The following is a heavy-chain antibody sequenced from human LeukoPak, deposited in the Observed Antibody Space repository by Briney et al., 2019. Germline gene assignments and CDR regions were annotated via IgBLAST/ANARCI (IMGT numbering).Heavy chain of an antibody. CDR1: GFTLSDYA. D-gene: IGHD1-14*01. V-gene: IGHV3-74*01. J-gene: IGHJ4*02. CDR3: ARAQMGTSTDC. Sequence: GGSLRLSCAASGFTLSDYAMYWVRQAPGKGLVWVSRFTADGSSTIYADSVMGRFTVSRDIAKNTLYLQMYSLRAEDTAVYYCARAQMGTSTDCWGQGTLVTVSS. CDR2: FTADGSST.